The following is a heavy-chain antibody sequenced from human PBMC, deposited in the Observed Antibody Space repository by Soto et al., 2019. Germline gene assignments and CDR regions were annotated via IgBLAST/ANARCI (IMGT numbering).Heavy chain of an antibody. Sequence: QVQLQESGPGLVKPSQTLSLTCTVSGGSISSGGYYWSWIRQHPGKGLEWIGYIYSSGSTYYNPSLKSRVIISVDTSKIQFSLKLSSVTAADTAVYYCARGFGDLLERFDSWGQGTLVTVSS. D-gene: IGHD3-10*01. CDR2: IYSSGST. CDR1: GGSISSGGYY. V-gene: IGHV4-31*03. CDR3: ARGFGDLLERFDS. J-gene: IGHJ4*02.